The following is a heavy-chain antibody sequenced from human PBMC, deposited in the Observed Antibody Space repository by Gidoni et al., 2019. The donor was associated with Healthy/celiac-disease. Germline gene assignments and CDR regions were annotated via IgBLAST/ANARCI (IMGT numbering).Heavy chain of an antibody. J-gene: IGHJ5*02. D-gene: IGHD2-21*01. CDR2: ISSSSSYT. CDR1: GFTFSDYY. Sequence: SGFTFSDYYMSWIRQAPGKGLEWVSYISSSSSYTNYADSVKGRFTISRDNAKNSLYLQMNSLRAEDTAVYYCARDYSNWFDPWGQGTLVTVSS. V-gene: IGHV3-11*06. CDR3: ARDYSNWFDP.